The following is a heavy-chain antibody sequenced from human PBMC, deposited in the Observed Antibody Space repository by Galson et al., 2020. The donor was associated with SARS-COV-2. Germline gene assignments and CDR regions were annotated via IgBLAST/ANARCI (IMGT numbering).Heavy chain of an antibody. CDR2: IYYSGST. J-gene: IGHJ4*02. D-gene: IGHD5-12*01. CDR1: GGSISSGDYY. Sequence: SETLSLTCTVSGGSISSGDYYWSWIRPPPGKGLEWIGYIYYSGSTYYNPSLKSRVTITVDTAKNQFSLKVSSVTAADTAVYYCANVVATKHLFDYWGQGTLVTVSS. V-gene: IGHV4-30-4*01. CDR3: ANVVATKHLFDY.